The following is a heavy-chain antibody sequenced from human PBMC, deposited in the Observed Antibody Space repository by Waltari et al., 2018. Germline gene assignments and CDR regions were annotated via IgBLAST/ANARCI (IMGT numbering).Heavy chain of an antibody. J-gene: IGHJ6*02. V-gene: IGHV1-69*08. Sequence: QVQLVQSGAEVKKPGSSVKVSCKASGGTFSSYAISWVRQAPGHGLEWMGRIIPIFGTANYAQKFQGRVTITADKSTSTAYMELSSLRSEDTAVYYCARAKSGSSARYYYYGMDVWGQGTTVTVSS. D-gene: IGHD1-26*01. CDR3: ARAKSGSSARYYYYGMDV. CDR2: IIPIFGTA. CDR1: GGTFSSYA.